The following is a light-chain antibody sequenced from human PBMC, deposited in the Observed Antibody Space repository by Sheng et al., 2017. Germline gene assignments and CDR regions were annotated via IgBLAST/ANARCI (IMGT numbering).Light chain of an antibody. CDR2: AAS. V-gene: IGKV1-12*01. CDR1: QGINTY. J-gene: IGKJ1*01. CDR3: QQANSFPRT. Sequence: DIQMTQSPSSLSASVGDRVIITCRASQGINTYLAWYQQKPGKAPNLLIYAASTLQSGVPSRFSGSGSGTDFTLTISSLQPEDFATYYCQQANSFPRTFGQGTKVEVK.